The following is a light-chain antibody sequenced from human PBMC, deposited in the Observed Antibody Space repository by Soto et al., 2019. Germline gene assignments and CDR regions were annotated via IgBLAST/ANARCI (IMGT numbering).Light chain of an antibody. CDR2: LNSDGSH. Sequence: QLVLTQSPSASASLGASVNLTCTLSGGHSNNTIAWHQQQPEKGPRYLMKLNSDGSHTRGDGVADRFSGSSSGAERYLTISSVQSEDEADYYCQSWGTGIQVFGGGTKVTVL. J-gene: IGLJ3*02. CDR1: GGHSNNT. CDR3: QSWGTGIQV. V-gene: IGLV4-69*01.